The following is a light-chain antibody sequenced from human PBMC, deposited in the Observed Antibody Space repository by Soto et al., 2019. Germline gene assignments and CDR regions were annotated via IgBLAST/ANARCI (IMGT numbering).Light chain of an antibody. CDR3: QQSSNWPT. J-gene: IGKJ5*01. CDR2: DAS. Sequence: EIVLTQSPATLSLSPLEVATLSFRTSQSVSNYLAWYQQKPGQAPRLLIYDASNRATDIPARFSGSGSGTDFTLTISSLETEDFAVYYCQQSSNWPTFGQGTRLEIK. V-gene: IGKV3-11*01. CDR1: QSVSNY.